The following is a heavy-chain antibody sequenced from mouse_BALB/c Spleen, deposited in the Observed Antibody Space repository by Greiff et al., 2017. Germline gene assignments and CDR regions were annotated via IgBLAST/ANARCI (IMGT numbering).Heavy chain of an antibody. V-gene: IGHV5-4*02. CDR3: ARGYGSRFDY. Sequence: EVKLVESGGGLVKPGGSLKLSCAASGFTFSDYYMYWVRQTPEKRLEWVATISDGGSYTYYPDSVKGRFTISRDNAKNNLYLQMSSLKSEDTAMYYCARGYGSRFDYWGQGTTLTVSS. D-gene: IGHD1-1*01. J-gene: IGHJ2*01. CDR2: ISDGGSYT. CDR1: GFTFSDYY.